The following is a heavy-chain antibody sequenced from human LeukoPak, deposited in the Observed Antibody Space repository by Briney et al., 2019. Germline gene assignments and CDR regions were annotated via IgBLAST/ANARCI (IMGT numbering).Heavy chain of an antibody. Sequence: GGSLRLSCAASGFNFRDAAMTWVRQAPGKGLEWVSLISFSGDNSYYADSVKGRFTISRDNAKNSVYLQMMSLRAEDTAVYFCARTYCSRGSCYLDYWGQGTLVTVSS. D-gene: IGHD2-15*01. CDR1: GFNFRDAA. CDR2: ISFSGDNS. V-gene: IGHV3-23*01. CDR3: ARTYCSRGSCYLDY. J-gene: IGHJ4*02.